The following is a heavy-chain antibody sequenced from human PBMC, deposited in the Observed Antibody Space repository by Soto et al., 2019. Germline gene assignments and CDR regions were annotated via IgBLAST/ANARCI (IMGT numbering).Heavy chain of an antibody. CDR1: GGSISSGGYY. CDR2: IYYSGST. V-gene: IGHV4-31*01. J-gene: IGHJ3*02. Sequence: QVQLQESGPGLVKPSQTLSLTCTVSGGSISSGGYYWSWIRQHPGKGLEWIGYIYYSGSTYYNPSLKIQVTISVDTSKNQCSLKLSSVTAADTAVYYCARSPGITGTTGAFDIWGQGTMVTVSS. CDR3: ARSPGITGTTGAFDI. D-gene: IGHD1-7*01.